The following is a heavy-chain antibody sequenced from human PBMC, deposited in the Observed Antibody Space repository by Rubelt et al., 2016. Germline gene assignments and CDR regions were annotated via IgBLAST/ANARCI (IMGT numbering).Heavy chain of an antibody. CDR2: IYYTGIT. Sequence: QLQVQESGPGLVKPSETLSLTCTVSGGSIYSGSYYWGWIRQAPGQGLQWIGSIYYTGITFYNPSLDSRVTMSVDTSKNRCSRKLRCVTAADTAVYYCASQSGNANNGYWFDPWGQGTLVTVSS. V-gene: IGHV4-39*01. J-gene: IGHJ5*01. CDR3: ASQSGNANNGYWFDP. D-gene: IGHD6-13*01. CDR1: GGSIYSGSYY.